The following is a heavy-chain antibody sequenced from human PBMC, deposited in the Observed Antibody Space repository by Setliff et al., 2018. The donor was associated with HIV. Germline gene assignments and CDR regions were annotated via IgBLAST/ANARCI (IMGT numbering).Heavy chain of an antibody. Sequence: ASVKVSCKASGYTFTSYGITWVRQAPGQGLEWMGWISTYNGNTDYAQKLQGRVTMTTDTSTSTAYMELRSLRSEDAAVYYCARAPRGVGSSSYFDYWGQGALVTVSS. CDR3: ARAPRGVGSSSYFDY. D-gene: IGHD2-2*01. V-gene: IGHV1-18*01. J-gene: IGHJ4*02. CDR2: ISTYNGNT. CDR1: GYTFTSYG.